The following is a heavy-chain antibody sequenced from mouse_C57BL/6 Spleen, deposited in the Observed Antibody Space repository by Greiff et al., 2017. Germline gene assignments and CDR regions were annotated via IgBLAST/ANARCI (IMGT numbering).Heavy chain of an antibody. CDR2: INPNNGGT. J-gene: IGHJ1*03. Sequence: VQLQQSGPELVKPGASVKISCKASGYTFTDYYMTWVRQSHGKSLEWIGAINPNNGGTSYNQKFKGKATLTVDKSSSTAYLELRSLTSEDSAVYYCASGGYFDVWGTGTTVTVSS. CDR1: GYTFTDYY. V-gene: IGHV1-26*01. CDR3: ASGGYFDV.